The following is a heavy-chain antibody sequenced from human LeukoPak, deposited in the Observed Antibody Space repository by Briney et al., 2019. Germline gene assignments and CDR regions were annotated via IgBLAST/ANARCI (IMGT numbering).Heavy chain of an antibody. CDR3: ARDLNRGYSYGRFDY. D-gene: IGHD5-18*01. Sequence: GGSLRLSCAASGFTFSSYEMNWVRQAPGKGLEWVSYISSSGSTIYYADSVKGRFTISRDNAKNSLYLQMNSLRAEDTAVYYCARDLNRGYSYGRFDYWGQGTLVTVSS. CDR1: GFTFSSYE. J-gene: IGHJ4*02. CDR2: ISSSGSTI. V-gene: IGHV3-48*03.